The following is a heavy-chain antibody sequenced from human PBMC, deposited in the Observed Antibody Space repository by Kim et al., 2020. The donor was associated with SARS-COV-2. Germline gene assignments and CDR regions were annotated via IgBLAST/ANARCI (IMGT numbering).Heavy chain of an antibody. J-gene: IGHJ5*02. Sequence: KGRFTISRDNAKNSLCLQMNSLRAEDTAVYYCARYLIKIVVVPVGWFDPWGQGTLVTVSS. D-gene: IGHD2-2*01. V-gene: IGHV3-11*01. CDR3: ARYLIKIVVVPVGWFDP.